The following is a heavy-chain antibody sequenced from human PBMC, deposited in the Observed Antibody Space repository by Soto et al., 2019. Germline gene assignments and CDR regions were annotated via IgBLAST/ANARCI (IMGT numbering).Heavy chain of an antibody. Sequence: QVQLVQSGAEVKKPGASVKVSCKASGYTFTSYGISWVRQAPGQGLEWMGWISAYNGNTNYAQKLQGRVTMTTDTSTSTAHMEVRSLRSDDTAVYYCARDRGDTWNDVLGGYYYGMDVWGQGTTVTVSS. J-gene: IGHJ6*02. CDR1: GYTFTSYG. V-gene: IGHV1-18*01. CDR2: ISAYNGNT. D-gene: IGHD1-1*01. CDR3: ARDRGDTWNDVLGGYYYGMDV.